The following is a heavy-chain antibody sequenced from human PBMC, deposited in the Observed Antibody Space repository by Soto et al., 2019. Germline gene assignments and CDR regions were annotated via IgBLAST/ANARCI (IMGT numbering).Heavy chain of an antibody. CDR2: IYYRGST. V-gene: IGHV4-31*03. D-gene: IGHD1-26*01. Sequence: SETLSLTCTVSGGSISSGGYYWSWIRQHPGKGLEWIGYIYYRGSTYYNPSLKSRVTISVDTSKNLFSLKLSSVTAADTAVYYCARAPSSIVGATKAFDIWGQGTMVTVSS. J-gene: IGHJ3*02. CDR3: ARAPSSIVGATKAFDI. CDR1: GGSISSGGYY.